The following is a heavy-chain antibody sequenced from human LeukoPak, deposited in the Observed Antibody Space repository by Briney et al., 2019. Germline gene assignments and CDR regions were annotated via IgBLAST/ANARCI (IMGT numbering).Heavy chain of an antibody. CDR1: GFSLSTSGVG. CDR2: IYWNDDK. J-gene: IGHJ6*02. CDR3: AHRGEPRGGMDV. D-gene: IGHD1-14*01. Sequence: SGPTLMKPTQTLTLTCTFSGFSLSTSGVGVGWIRQPPGKALEWLTVIYWNDDKRYSPSLKSRLTITKDTSKNQVVLTMTNMDPVDTGTYYCAHRGEPRGGMDVWGQGTTVAVSS. V-gene: IGHV2-5*01.